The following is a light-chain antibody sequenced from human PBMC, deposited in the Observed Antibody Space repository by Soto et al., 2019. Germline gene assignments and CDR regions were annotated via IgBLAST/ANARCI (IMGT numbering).Light chain of an antibody. V-gene: IGLV2-23*01. CDR2: EGN. J-gene: IGLJ2*01. CDR3: CSYAGRSTVV. Sequence: QSALTQPPSASGSPGQSVTISCTGTTGDIGAFNYVSWYQQRPGKAPKLIIFEGNKRPSGVSNRFSASKSGNTASLAISGLQAEDEADYHCCSYAGRSTVVCGGGTKLTVL. CDR1: TGDIGAFNY.